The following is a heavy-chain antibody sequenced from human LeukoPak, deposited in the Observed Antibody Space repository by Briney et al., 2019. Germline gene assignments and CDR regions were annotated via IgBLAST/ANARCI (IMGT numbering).Heavy chain of an antibody. Sequence: SVKVSCKASGGTFSSYAISWVRQAPGQGLEWMGKIFPIFGIANYAQKIQGRVTITADKSTSTAYMELSSLRSEDTAVYYCARVNFLSVGESKNGMDVWGQGTTVTVSS. CDR2: IFPIFGIA. V-gene: IGHV1-69*04. CDR3: ARVNFLSVGESKNGMDV. J-gene: IGHJ6*02. D-gene: IGHD3-10*01. CDR1: GGTFSSYA.